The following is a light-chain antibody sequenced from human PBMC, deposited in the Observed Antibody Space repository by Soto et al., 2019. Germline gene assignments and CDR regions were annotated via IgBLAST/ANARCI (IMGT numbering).Light chain of an antibody. CDR1: QSVSRSY. J-gene: IGKJ5*01. CDR3: QQYRMSPNT. V-gene: IGKV3-20*01. CDR2: GAS. Sequence: EIVLTQSPATLSLSPVERSTLSCMASQSVSRSYLAWYQLRPGQAPRLLIYGASTRATGIPDRFSGSGSGTDFSLTIRGLKPEDFAVYYCQQYRMSPNTFGQGTRLEIK.